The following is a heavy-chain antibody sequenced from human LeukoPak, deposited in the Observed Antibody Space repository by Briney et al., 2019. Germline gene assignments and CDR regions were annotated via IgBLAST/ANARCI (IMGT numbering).Heavy chain of an antibody. J-gene: IGHJ6*02. V-gene: IGHV3-48*03. CDR2: ISSSGSTI. CDR1: GFTFSSYE. CDR3: AAGTTRIRIDYYYYYYGMDV. Sequence: GGSLRLSCAASGFTFSSYEMNWVRQAPGKGLEWVSYISSSGSTIYYADSVKGRFTISRDNAKNSLYLQMNSLRAEDTAVYYCAAGTTRIRIDYYYYYYGMDVWGQATTVTVSS. D-gene: IGHD4-17*01.